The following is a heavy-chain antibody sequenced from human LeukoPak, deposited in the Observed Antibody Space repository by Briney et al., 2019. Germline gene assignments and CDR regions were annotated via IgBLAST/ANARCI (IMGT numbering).Heavy chain of an antibody. D-gene: IGHD3-16*01. V-gene: IGHV4-39*01. CDR1: GGSITSNTNY. Sequence: SETLSLTCTVSGGSITSNTNYWDWIRQPPGRGLEWIGSIYYSGSTYYSPSLKSRVTMSVDTSKNQFSLKLSSVTAADTAVYYCARGVLWGLFDYWGQGTLVTVSS. CDR2: IYYSGST. J-gene: IGHJ4*02. CDR3: ARGVLWGLFDY.